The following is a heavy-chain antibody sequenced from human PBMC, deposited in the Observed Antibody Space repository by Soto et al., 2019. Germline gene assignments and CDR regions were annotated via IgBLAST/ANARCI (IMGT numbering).Heavy chain of an antibody. CDR2: IYYSGST. CDR3: ARLSMAYHEPPDY. D-gene: IGHD3-10*01. V-gene: IGHV4-39*01. J-gene: IGHJ4*02. Sequence: SETLSLTCTVSGGSISSSSYYWGWIRQPPGKGLEWIGSIYYSGSTYYNPSLKSRVTISVDTSKNQFSLKLSSVTAADTAVYYCARLSMAYHEPPDYWGQGTLVTVSS. CDR1: GGSISSSSYY.